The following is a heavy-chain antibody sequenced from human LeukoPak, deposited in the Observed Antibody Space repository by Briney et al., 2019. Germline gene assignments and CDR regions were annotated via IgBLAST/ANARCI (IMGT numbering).Heavy chain of an antibody. V-gene: IGHV3-7*01. CDR3: AIIPRAAAGPSARSPFHY. CDR1: GFTFSSYW. Sequence: GGSLRLSCAASGFTFSSYWMNWARQAPGKGLEWVASINHNGNVNYYVDSVKGRFTISRDNAKNSLYLQMSNLRAEDTAVYYCAIIPRAAAGPSARSPFHYWGQGTLVTVSS. D-gene: IGHD6-13*01. CDR2: INHNGNVN. J-gene: IGHJ4*02.